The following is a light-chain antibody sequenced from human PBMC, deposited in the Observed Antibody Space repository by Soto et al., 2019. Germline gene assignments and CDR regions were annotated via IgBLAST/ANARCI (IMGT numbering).Light chain of an antibody. J-gene: IGKJ1*01. CDR2: GAS. V-gene: IGKV3-20*01. CDR1: QSVSSSY. CDR3: QQYGSSPLT. Sequence: EIVLTQSPGTLSLSPGERATLSCRASQSVSSSYLAWYQQKPGQAPRLLIYGASSRATGIPDRFSGSGSGTALTLTISRLEPEDFAVYYCQQYGSSPLTFGQGTKVEIK.